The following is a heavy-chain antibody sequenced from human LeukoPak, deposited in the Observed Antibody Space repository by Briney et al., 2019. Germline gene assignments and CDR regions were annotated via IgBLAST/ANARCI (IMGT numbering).Heavy chain of an antibody. Sequence: SVKVSCKASGGTFSSYAISWVRQAPGQGLEWMGGIIPIFGTANYAQKFQGRVTITTDESTSTAYMELSSLRSEDTAVYYCAIGVVPAAIYYNYYYMDVWGKGTTVTVSS. J-gene: IGHJ6*03. CDR2: IIPIFGTA. CDR1: GGTFSSYA. D-gene: IGHD2-2*01. V-gene: IGHV1-69*05. CDR3: AIGVVPAAIYYNYYYMDV.